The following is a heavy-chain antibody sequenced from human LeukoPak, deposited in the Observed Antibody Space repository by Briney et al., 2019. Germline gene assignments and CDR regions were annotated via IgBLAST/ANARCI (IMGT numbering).Heavy chain of an antibody. V-gene: IGHV3-21*01. CDR3: ARADTSDILTGYSDY. D-gene: IGHD3-9*01. CDR2: TSSSSSYI. Sequence: TGGSLRLSCAASGFTFSSYSMNWVRQAPGKGLEWVSSTSSSSSYIYYADSVKGRFTISRDNAKKSLYLQMNRLRAEDTAVYFCARADTSDILTGYSDYWGQGTLVTVSS. J-gene: IGHJ4*02. CDR1: GFTFSSYS.